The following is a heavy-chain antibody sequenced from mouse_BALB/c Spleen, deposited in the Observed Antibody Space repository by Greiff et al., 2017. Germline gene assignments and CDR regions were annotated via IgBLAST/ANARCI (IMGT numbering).Heavy chain of an antibody. J-gene: IGHJ4*01. CDR2: ISYDGSN. CDR3: ARDYYDSYSYAMDY. Sequence: EVKLVESGPGLVKPSQSLSLTCSVTGYSITSGYYWNWIRQFPGNKLEWMGYISYDGSNNYNPSLKNRISITRDTSKNQFFLKLNSVTTEDTATYYCARDYYDSYSYAMDYWGQGTSVTVSS. CDR1: GYSITSGYY. D-gene: IGHD2-4*01. V-gene: IGHV3-6*02.